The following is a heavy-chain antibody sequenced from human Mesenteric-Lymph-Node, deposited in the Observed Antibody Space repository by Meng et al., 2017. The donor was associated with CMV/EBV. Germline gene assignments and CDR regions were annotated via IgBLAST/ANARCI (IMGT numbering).Heavy chain of an antibody. CDR2: ITDSGST. CDR3: ARDSVAGSGLDY. V-gene: IGHV4-31*03. J-gene: IGHJ4*02. CDR1: GGSISSGGYY. Sequence: CTVSGGSISSGGYYWSWIRQHPGKGLEWIGYITDSGSTASNPSLKSRVTISVDTSKNQFSLKLTSVTAADTAFYYCARDSVAGSGLDYWGQGTLVTVSS. D-gene: IGHD6-19*01.